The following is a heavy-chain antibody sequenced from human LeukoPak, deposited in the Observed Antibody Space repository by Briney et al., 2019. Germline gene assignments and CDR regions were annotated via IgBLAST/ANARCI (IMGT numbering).Heavy chain of an antibody. CDR1: GYTFTSYY. J-gene: IGHJ6*03. Sequence: ASVKVSCKASGYTFTSYYMHWVRQAPGQGLEWMGIINPGGGSTSYAQKFQGRVTMTRDMSTSTVYMELSSLRSEDTAVYYCATAAGSPPPDYYYYMDVWGKGTTVTVSS. CDR2: INPGGGST. CDR3: ATAAGSPPPDYYYYMDV. D-gene: IGHD6-13*01. V-gene: IGHV1-46*01.